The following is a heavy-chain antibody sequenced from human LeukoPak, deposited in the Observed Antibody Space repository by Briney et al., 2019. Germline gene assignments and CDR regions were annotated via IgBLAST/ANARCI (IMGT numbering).Heavy chain of an antibody. D-gene: IGHD2-2*01. CDR1: GFIFSTYD. CDR3: AAMRACSSTTCNPFDI. CDR2: ITTGSHYI. V-gene: IGHV3-21*01. Sequence: GGSLRLSCVASGFIFSTYDMNWVRQAPGKGLEWVSLITTGSHYIYYADSVRGRFTISRDNAKSSLFLQMNSLRDDDTAVYYCAAMRACSSTTCNPFDIWGQGTLVAVSS. J-gene: IGHJ4*02.